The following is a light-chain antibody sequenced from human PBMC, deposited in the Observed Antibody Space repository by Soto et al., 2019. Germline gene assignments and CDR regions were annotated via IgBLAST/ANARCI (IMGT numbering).Light chain of an antibody. J-gene: IGKJ5*01. Sequence: EVVMTQSPATLSVSPGEGATLSCRASQGIGDTLAWYQHKPGQTPRLLIYDTSTRATGVPARFSGSRSGTEFTLTISSLQPEDFATYYCQQSYSTLITFGQGTRLEIK. CDR1: QGIGDT. V-gene: IGKV3-15*01. CDR3: QQSYSTLIT. CDR2: DTS.